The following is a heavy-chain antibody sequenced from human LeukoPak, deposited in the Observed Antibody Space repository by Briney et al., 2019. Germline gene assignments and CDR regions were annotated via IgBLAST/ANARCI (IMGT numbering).Heavy chain of an antibody. Sequence: GGSLRLSCAASGFTFSSYWMSWVRQAPGKGLEWVANIKQDGSEKYYVDSVKGRFTISRDNAKNSLYLQMNSLRAEDTAVYYCARDLRFLDYGMDVWGQGTTVTVSS. CDR1: GFTFSSYW. CDR3: ARDLRFLDYGMDV. CDR2: IKQDGSEK. V-gene: IGHV3-7*01. J-gene: IGHJ6*02. D-gene: IGHD3-3*01.